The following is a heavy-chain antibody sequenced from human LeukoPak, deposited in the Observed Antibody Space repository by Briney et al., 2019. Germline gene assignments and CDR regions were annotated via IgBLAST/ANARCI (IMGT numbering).Heavy chain of an antibody. CDR1: GLTFSSYR. D-gene: IGHD1-26*01. CDR3: ATDLTGAKDD. V-gene: IGHV3-21*01. J-gene: IGHJ4*02. Sequence: GGSLRLSCAASGLTFSSYRMNWFRQAPVKGLEWVSSISSSGNYIYYADSVKGRFTISRDNAKNTLYLQLNSLRAEDTAVYYCATDLTGAKDDWGQGTLVTVSS. CDR2: ISSSGNYI.